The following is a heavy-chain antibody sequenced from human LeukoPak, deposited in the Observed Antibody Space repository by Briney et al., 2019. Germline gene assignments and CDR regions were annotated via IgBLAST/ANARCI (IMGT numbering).Heavy chain of an antibody. D-gene: IGHD2-2*01. V-gene: IGHV3-23*01. CDR1: GFTFSSYA. CDR3: AKERCSSTICSDDY. J-gene: IGHJ4*02. Sequence: GGSLRLSCAASGFTFSSYAMSWVRQAPGKGLAWVSTISGSGDSTYYADSVKGRFTISRDNSKNTLYLQMNSLSAADTAVYYCAKERCSSTICSDDYWGQGTLVTVSS. CDR2: ISGSGDST.